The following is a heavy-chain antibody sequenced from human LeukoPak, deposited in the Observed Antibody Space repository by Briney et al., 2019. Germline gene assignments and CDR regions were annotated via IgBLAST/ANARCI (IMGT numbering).Heavy chain of an antibody. D-gene: IGHD3-22*01. V-gene: IGHV1-18*01. CDR3: VRVEDYYDSSGYLEY. CDR1: GYTFTSYG. CDR2: ISAYNGNT. Sequence: ASVKVSCKASGYTFTSYGISWVRQAPGQGLEWMGWISAYNGNTNYAQKLQGRVTMTTDTSTSTAYMELRSLRSDDTAVYYCVRVEDYYDSSGYLEYWGQGTLVTVSS. J-gene: IGHJ4*02.